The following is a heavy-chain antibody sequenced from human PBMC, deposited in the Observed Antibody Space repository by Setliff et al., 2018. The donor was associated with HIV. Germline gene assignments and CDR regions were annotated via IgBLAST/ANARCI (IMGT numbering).Heavy chain of an antibody. J-gene: IGHJ3*02. V-gene: IGHV1-8*02. CDR1: GYTFKSND. Sequence: ASVKVSCKASGYTFKSNDINWVRQASGQGLEWMGWMNPNSGNTGYAQKFQGRVTMTRDTSIDTAYMEMRSLRSDDTAVYFCARVPYRSAWFSGGHDAFDIWGQGTMVTVSS. CDR2: MNPNSGNT. CDR3: ARVPYRSAWFSGGHDAFDI. D-gene: IGHD6-19*01.